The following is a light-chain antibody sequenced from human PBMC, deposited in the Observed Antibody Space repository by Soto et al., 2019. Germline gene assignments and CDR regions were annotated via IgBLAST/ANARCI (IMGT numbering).Light chain of an antibody. CDR1: SSDVGAYVY. CDR3: SSYTTINTWV. CDR2: EVN. V-gene: IGLV2-14*01. Sequence: QSALTQPASVSGSPGQSITISCTGTSSDVGAYVYVSWYQQHPGKSPKIILYEVNNRPSGLSNRFSGSKSGNTASLTISGLQAEDEADYYCSSYTTINTWVFGGGTKLTVL. J-gene: IGLJ3*02.